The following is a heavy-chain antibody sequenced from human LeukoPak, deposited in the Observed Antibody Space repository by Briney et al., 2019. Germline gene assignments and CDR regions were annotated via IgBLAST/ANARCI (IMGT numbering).Heavy chain of an antibody. CDR1: GGSISSYY. J-gene: IGHJ4*02. CDR3: ASQRGYSYGRFDY. CDR2: IYYSGST. Sequence: SETLSLTCTVSGGSISSYYWSWIRQPPGKGLEWIGYIYYSGSTNYNPSLKSRVTISVDTSKNQFSLRLNSMTAADTAVYYCASQRGYSYGRFDYWGQGTLVTVSS. V-gene: IGHV4-59*08. D-gene: IGHD5-18*01.